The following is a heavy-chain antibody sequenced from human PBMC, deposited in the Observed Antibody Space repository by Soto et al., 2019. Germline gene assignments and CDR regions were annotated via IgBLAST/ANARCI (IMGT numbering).Heavy chain of an antibody. V-gene: IGHV3-33*01. Sequence: GGSLRLSCAASGFTFSSYGMHWVRQAPGKGLEWVAVIWYDGSNKYYADSVKGRFTISRDNFKNTLYLQMNSLRAEDTAVYYCARGTRGYSYGLYYYYYGMDVWGQGTTVTVS. J-gene: IGHJ6*02. CDR1: GFTFSSYG. CDR3: ARGTRGYSYGLYYYYYGMDV. CDR2: IWYDGSNK. D-gene: IGHD5-18*01.